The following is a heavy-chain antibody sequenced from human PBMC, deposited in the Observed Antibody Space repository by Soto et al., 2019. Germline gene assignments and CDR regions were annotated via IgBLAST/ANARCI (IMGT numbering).Heavy chain of an antibody. J-gene: IGHJ1*01. Sequence: QVQLVESGGGVVQPGRSLKLSCAASGFTFSSYGMHWVRQAPGKGLEWVALISYDGSNKYYADSVKGRFTISRDNSKNTLYLRMNSLRPEDRAVYYCAIDPHLHSGWYSSGEYFQHWGQGTLVTVSS. V-gene: IGHV3-30*03. CDR1: GFTFSSYG. CDR3: AIDPHLHSGWYSSGEYFQH. CDR2: ISYDGSNK. D-gene: IGHD6-19*01.